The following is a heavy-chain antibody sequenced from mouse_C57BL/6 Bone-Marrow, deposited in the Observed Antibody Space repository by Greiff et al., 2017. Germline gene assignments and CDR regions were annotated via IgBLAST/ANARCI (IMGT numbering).Heavy chain of an antibody. CDR2: ISYDGSN. D-gene: IGHD6-1*01. CDR3: ARVPGARFAY. V-gene: IGHV3-6*01. J-gene: IGHJ3*01. Sequence: EVKLVESGPGLVKPSQSLSLTCPVTGYSITSCYYWYWIRQFPGNNLEWMGFISYDGSNNYNPPLKNRISSTRDTYKNQIYVKWNSGTAGDTATHYCARVPGARFAYWGRGTLVTVSA. CDR1: GYSITSCYY.